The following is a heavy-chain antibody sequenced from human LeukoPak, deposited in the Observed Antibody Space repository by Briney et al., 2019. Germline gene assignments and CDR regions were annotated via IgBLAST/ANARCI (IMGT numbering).Heavy chain of an antibody. CDR1: GFTSGSYW. J-gene: IGHJ4*02. V-gene: IGHV3-7*01. CDR3: ARSYGGVSEWLFRSSSFDY. CDR2: INQEGSEK. Sequence: GGSLRLSCAASGFTSGSYWMNWVRQAPGKGLEWVATINQEGSEKYYVDSVKGRFTISRDNAKNSLYLQMNSLRAEDTAVYYCARSYGGVSEWLFRSSSFDYWGQGTLVTVSS. D-gene: IGHD3-3*01.